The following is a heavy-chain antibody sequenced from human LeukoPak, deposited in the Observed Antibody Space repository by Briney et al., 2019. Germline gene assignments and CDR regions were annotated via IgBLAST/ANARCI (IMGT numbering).Heavy chain of an antibody. J-gene: IGHJ1*01. Sequence: ASVKVSCKASGYTFTSYDITWVRQAPGQGLEWMGWISAYNANTNYAQNLQGRVTMTTDTSTSTAYMELRSLRSDDTAVYYCARSSYCSSTSCFEYFPHWGQGTLVTVSS. CDR1: GYTFTSYD. D-gene: IGHD2-2*01. V-gene: IGHV1-18*01. CDR3: ARSSYCSSTSCFEYFPH. CDR2: ISAYNANT.